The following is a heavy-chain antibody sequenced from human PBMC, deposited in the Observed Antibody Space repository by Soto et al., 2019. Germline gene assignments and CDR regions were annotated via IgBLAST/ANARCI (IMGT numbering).Heavy chain of an antibody. CDR3: AKATATSGGAFEI. V-gene: IGHV3-53*01. D-gene: IGHD1-1*01. J-gene: IGHJ3*02. Sequence: PGGSLRLSCAASGFTFSDYYMSWVRQAPGKGLEWVSTILVGGSTHYEDAVKGRFTISRDTSKNTVYLQMNSLTAGDTAVYYCAKATATSGGAFEIYGQGTMVTVSS. CDR1: GFTFSDYY. CDR2: ILVGGST.